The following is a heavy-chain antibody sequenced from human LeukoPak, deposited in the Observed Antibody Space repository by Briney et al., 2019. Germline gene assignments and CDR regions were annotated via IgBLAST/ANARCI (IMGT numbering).Heavy chain of an antibody. Sequence: PSETLSHTRSVSGVSISNYYWTWIRQPPGKGLESIGYFHFSGSTNYNPSLKSRVPISVDPSKNQCSLNLTSVTAADTAVYYCARLGLGNAVDIWGQGTMVTVS. CDR1: GVSISNYY. CDR3: ARLGLGNAVDI. J-gene: IGHJ3*02. V-gene: IGHV4-59*08. CDR2: FHFSGST. D-gene: IGHD7-27*01.